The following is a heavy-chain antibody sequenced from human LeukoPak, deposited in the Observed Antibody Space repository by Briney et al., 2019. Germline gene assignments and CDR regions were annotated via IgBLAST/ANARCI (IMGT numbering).Heavy chain of an antibody. CDR2: INIYKGNT. CDR1: GYMFTSYG. D-gene: IGHD3-22*01. V-gene: IGHV1-18*01. CDR3: ARNPYYDSKGYYAY. J-gene: IGHJ4*02. Sequence: ASVRVSCKTSGYMFTSYGISWIRQAPGQGLEWMGWINIYKGNTKHAQNFQGRVTMTTDTSTSTAYMELRSLRSDDTALYYCARNPYYDSKGYYAYWGQGTLVTVSS.